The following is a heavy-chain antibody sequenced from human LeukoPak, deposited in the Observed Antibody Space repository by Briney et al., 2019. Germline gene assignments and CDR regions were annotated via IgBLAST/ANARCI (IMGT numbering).Heavy chain of an antibody. D-gene: IGHD3-10*01. CDR3: AKTPKLIRGTPDY. V-gene: IGHV3-23*01. Sequence: PGGSLRLSCAASGFTFNNYAMSWVRQAPGQGLEWVSAISGSGGSTYYADSVKGRFTISRDTSKNTLYLQMNSLRAEDTAVYYCAKTPKLIRGTPDYWDQGTLVIVSS. J-gene: IGHJ4*02. CDR1: GFTFNNYA. CDR2: ISGSGGST.